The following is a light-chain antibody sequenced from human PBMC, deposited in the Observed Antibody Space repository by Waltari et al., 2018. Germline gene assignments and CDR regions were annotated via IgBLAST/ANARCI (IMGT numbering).Light chain of an antibody. Sequence: QSVLTQPPSTSGTPGQRVTISCSGSSSNVGPNYVSWYQQLPGTAPTLLIYNNNRRPSGVPYRFAGSKSGTSASLAISGLQSEDDADYYCAAWDDSLNAWMFGGGTKLTVL. CDR3: AAWDDSLNAWM. V-gene: IGLV1-44*01. CDR1: SSNVGPNY. J-gene: IGLJ3*02. CDR2: NNN.